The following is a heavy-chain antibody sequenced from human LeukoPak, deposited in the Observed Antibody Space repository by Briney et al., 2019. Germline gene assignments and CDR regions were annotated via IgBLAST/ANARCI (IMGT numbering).Heavy chain of an antibody. CDR1: GGSFSGYY. J-gene: IGHJ4*02. D-gene: IGHD3-22*01. CDR3: ARDQYYYDSSGYYRFDY. CDR2: INHSGST. V-gene: IGHV4-34*01. Sequence: SETLSLTCAVYGGSFSGYYWSWIRQPPGKGLEWIGEINHSGSTNYNPSLKSRVTISADTSRNQLSLKLSSVTAADTAVYYCARDQYYYDSSGYYRFDYWGQGTLVTVSS.